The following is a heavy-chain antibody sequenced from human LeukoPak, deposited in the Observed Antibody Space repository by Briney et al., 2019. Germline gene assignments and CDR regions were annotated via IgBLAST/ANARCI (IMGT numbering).Heavy chain of an antibody. V-gene: IGHV3-23*01. J-gene: IGHJ4*02. CDR3: AKDPRYIVVVPAAIQNY. Sequence: GGSLRLSCAASGFIFSDQNMNWVRQAPGKGLEWVSAISGSGGSTYYADSVKGRFTISRDNSKNTLYLQMNSLRAEDTAVYYCAKDPRYIVVVPAAIQNYWGQGTLVTVSS. D-gene: IGHD2-2*02. CDR1: GFIFSDQN. CDR2: ISGSGGST.